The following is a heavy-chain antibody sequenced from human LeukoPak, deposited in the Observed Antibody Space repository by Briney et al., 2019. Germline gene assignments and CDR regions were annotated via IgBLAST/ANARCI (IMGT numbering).Heavy chain of an antibody. CDR1: GLTFNSYW. CDR2: IDPDGDT. J-gene: IGHJ3*02. CDR3: AIFRHTDI. V-gene: IGHV3-74*03. Sequence: PGGTLRLSCAASGLTFNSYWMHWVRQAPGKGLVWVSRIDPDGDTMYAGSVRGRFTVSRDNAKNTVYLQMNRLRVEDTAVYYCAIFRHTDIWGQGTTVIVSP. D-gene: IGHD3/OR15-3a*01.